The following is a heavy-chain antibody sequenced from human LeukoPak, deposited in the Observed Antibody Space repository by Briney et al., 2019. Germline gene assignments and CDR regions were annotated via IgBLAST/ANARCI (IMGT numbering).Heavy chain of an antibody. CDR1: GRTFNTYG. J-gene: IGHJ4*02. D-gene: IGHD2-8*02. CDR3: ARESTGGSLEIDY. Sequence: ASVTVSCKASGRTFNTYGIIWVRQAPGQGLEWMGWISAYNGDTTYAQKLQGRVTLTTDASTSTAYMELRSLRSDDTAVYYCARESTGGSLEIDYWGQGTLVTVSS. CDR2: ISAYNGDT. V-gene: IGHV1-18*01.